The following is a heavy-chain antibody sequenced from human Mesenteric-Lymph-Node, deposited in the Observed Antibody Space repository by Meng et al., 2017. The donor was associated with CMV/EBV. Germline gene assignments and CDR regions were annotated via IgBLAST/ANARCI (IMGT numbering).Heavy chain of an antibody. J-gene: IGHJ4*02. CDR1: GYTFTAYY. CDR3: ARPAYCGANCYFNFDY. Sequence: ASVKVSCKTSGYTFTAYYLHWVRQAPGQGLEWMGWINHKTGGTNYAQKFQGRVTMTRDTSTSTAYMELSRLASDDTAVYYCARPAYCGANCYFNFDYWGQGTLVTVSS. D-gene: IGHD2-21*01. CDR2: INHKTGGT. V-gene: IGHV1-2*02.